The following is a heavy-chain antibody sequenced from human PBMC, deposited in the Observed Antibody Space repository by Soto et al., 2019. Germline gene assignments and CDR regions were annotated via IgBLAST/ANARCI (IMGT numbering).Heavy chain of an antibody. CDR1: GFTFSSYG. J-gene: IGHJ4*02. D-gene: IGHD3-22*01. V-gene: IGHV3-30*18. CDR3: AKSEYYDSSGYYQNLFDY. Sequence: PGGSLRLSCAASGFTFSSYGMHWVRQAPGKGLEWVAVISYDGSNKYYADSVKGRFTISRDNSKNTLYLQMNSLRAEDTAVYYCAKSEYYDSSGYYQNLFDYWGQGTLVTVSS. CDR2: ISYDGSNK.